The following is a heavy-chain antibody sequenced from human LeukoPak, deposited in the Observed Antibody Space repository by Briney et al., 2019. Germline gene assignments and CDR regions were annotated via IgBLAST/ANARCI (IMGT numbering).Heavy chain of an antibody. V-gene: IGHV4-39*01. CDR1: GGSISSSSYY. J-gene: IGHJ5*02. Sequence: SETLSLTCTVSGGSISSSSYYWGWIRQPRGKGVEWIESIYYSGSTYYNPSLKSRVTISVDTAKNQFSLKLSSVTAADTAVYYCARRNPFDPWGQGTLVTVSS. CDR3: ARRNPFDP. CDR2: IYYSGST.